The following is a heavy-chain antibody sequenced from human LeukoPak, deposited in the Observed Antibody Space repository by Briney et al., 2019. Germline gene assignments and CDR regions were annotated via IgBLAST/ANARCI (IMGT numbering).Heavy chain of an antibody. J-gene: IGHJ4*02. D-gene: IGHD3-10*01. CDR3: ARGDYHGSGRTYFDY. CDR1: GFTFDDYG. CDR2: IHWNGGST. V-gene: IGHV3-20*01. Sequence: GGSLRLSCAASGFTFDDYGMSWVRQVPGKGLEWVSGIHWNGGSTRYADSVKGQFIISRDNAKNSLYLQVNSLRAEDTALYHCARGDYHGSGRTYFDYWGQGTLVTVSS.